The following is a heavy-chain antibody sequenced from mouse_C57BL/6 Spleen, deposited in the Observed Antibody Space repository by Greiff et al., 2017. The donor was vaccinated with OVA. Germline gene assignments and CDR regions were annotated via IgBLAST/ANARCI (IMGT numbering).Heavy chain of an antibody. CDR2: INPNNGGT. CDR3: PTCDYDPFAY. D-gene: IGHD2-4*01. J-gene: IGHJ3*01. Sequence: EVQLQQSGPELVKPGASVKISCKASGYTFTDYYMNWVKQSHGKSLEWIGDINPNNGGTSYNQQFKGKATLTVDKSSHTAYMELRSLTSEDSAVYYSPTCDYDPFAYWGQGTLVTVSA. V-gene: IGHV1-26*01. CDR1: GYTFTDYY.